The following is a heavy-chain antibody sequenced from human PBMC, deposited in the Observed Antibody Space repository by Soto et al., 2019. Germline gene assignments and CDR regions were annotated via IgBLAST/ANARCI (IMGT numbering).Heavy chain of an antibody. CDR2: IYHSGST. V-gene: IGHV4-30-4*01. D-gene: IGHD3-3*01. CDR3: ANEPVSMTIFRVNNMDV. J-gene: IGHJ6*02. Sequence: TLSLACAFSGVALSSGDYYWSWIRQPPGRVLEWIGYIYHSGSTYYNPSLKSRVTISVDTSKNQFSLKLSSVTAADTAVYYCANEPVSMTIFRVNNMDVWGQGTMVIVSS. CDR1: GVALSSGDYY.